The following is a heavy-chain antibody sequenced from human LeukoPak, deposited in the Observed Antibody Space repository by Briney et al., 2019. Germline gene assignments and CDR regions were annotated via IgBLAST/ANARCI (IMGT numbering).Heavy chain of an antibody. J-gene: IGHJ4*02. V-gene: IGHV4-39*07. D-gene: IGHD3-22*01. Sequence: KSSETLSLTCTVSGGSISSSSYFWGWIRQPPGKGLEWIGSIYYSGSTNYNPSLKSRVTISVDTSKNQFSLKLTSLTAADTAVYYCARAGVSSGYWSLWGQGTLVTVSS. CDR2: IYYSGST. CDR1: GGSISSSSYF. CDR3: ARAGVSSGYWSL.